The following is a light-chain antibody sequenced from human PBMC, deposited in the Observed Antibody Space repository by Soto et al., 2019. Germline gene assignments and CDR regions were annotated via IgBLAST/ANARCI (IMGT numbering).Light chain of an antibody. V-gene: IGKV1-5*03. CDR1: QSISSW. CDR2: KAS. Sequence: DIQMTQSPSTLSASVGDRVTITCRASQSISSWLAWYQQKPGKAPKLLIYKASSLESGVPSRFSRSGSGTEFTLTISSLQPDDFATYYFQQYNNYLWTFGQGTKVEIK. CDR3: QQYNNYLWT. J-gene: IGKJ1*01.